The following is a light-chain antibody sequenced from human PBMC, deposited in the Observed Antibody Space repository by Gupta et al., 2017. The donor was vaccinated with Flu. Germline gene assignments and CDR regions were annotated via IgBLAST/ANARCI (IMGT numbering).Light chain of an antibody. CDR2: AAS. V-gene: IGKV1-39*01. Sequence: DIQMTQSPSSLSASVGDRVTITCRASQSIRSFLNWYQQKPGKAPKLLIFAASSFQSGVPSRFSGSGSGTDFTLTISSLQPEDFATYYCQQRDDTPYTFGQGTKLEIK. J-gene: IGKJ2*01. CDR3: QQRDDTPYT. CDR1: QSIRSF.